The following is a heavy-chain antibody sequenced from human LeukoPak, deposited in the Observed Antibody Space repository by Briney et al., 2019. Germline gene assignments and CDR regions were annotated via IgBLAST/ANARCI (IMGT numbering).Heavy chain of an antibody. CDR2: IYHSGST. V-gene: IGHV4-38-2*02. Sequence: SSETLSLTWPVSGSSIGSDFYWGWIRQPPGKGLEWVASIYHSGSTYYNPSRKSRVTISINTSQSQFCLKLTSVTAADTAVYYCGRDRGPFDPWGQGNLVTVSS. CDR3: GRDRGPFDP. CDR1: GSSIGSDFY. J-gene: IGHJ5*02.